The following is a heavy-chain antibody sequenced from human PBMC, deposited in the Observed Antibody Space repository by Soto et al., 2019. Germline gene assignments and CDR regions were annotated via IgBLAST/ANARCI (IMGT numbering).Heavy chain of an antibody. D-gene: IGHD6-13*01. V-gene: IGHV2-5*02. CDR1: GFSLSTSGVG. CDR2: IYWDDDK. Sequence: QITLKESGPTLVKPTQTLTLTCTFSGFSLSTSGVGVGWIRQPPGKALEWLALIYWDDDKRYSPSLKSRLTITKDTSKNQVVLTMTNMDPVDTATYYCAHSRAAAGNYYYYYMDVWGKGTPVTVSS. J-gene: IGHJ6*03. CDR3: AHSRAAAGNYYYYYMDV.